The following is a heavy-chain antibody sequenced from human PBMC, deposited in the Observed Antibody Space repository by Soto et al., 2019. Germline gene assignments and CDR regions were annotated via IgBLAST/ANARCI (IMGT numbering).Heavy chain of an antibody. CDR2: IYYSGST. J-gene: IGHJ6*02. CDR3: ARVGGIQLWSDHYYYYGMDV. Sequence: ETLSLTCTVSGGSISSYYWSWIRQPPGKGLEWIGYIYYSGSTNYNPSLKSRVTISVETSKNQFSLKLSSVTAADTAVYYCARVGGIQLWSDHYYYYGMDVWGQGTTVTVSS. CDR1: GGSISSYY. D-gene: IGHD5-18*01. V-gene: IGHV4-59*01.